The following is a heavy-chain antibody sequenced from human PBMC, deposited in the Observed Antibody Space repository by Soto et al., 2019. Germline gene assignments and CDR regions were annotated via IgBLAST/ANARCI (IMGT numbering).Heavy chain of an antibody. CDR3: ARGVVPAAMPHHYYYYGMDV. J-gene: IGHJ6*02. Sequence: ASVKVSCKASGSTFTSYDINWVRQATGQGLEWMGWMNPNSGNTGYAQKFQGRVTMTRNTSISTAYMELSSLRSEDTAVYYCARGVVPAAMPHHYYYYGMDVWGQGTTVTVSS. CDR1: GSTFTSYD. CDR2: MNPNSGNT. D-gene: IGHD2-2*01. V-gene: IGHV1-8*01.